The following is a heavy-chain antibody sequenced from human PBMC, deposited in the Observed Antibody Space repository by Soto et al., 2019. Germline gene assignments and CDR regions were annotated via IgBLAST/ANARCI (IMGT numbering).Heavy chain of an antibody. CDR1: GFSFSRNA. CDR3: ANLGYCTGGTCYLDYYYGVDV. J-gene: IGHJ6*02. Sequence: QLLESGGGLVQPGGSLRLSCEASGFSFSRNAMSWVRQAPGKGLEWVSSISSGGNTYYADCVKGRLTISRDNSKNTQSLQMTSLGAEDTAVYYCANLGYCTGGTCYLDYYYGVDVWGQGTTVTVS. V-gene: IGHV3-23*01. D-gene: IGHD2-15*01. CDR2: ISSGGNT.